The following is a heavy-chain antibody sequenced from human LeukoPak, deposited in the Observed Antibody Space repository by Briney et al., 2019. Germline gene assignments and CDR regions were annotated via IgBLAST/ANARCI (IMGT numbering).Heavy chain of an antibody. V-gene: IGHV3-23*01. J-gene: IGHJ4*02. D-gene: IGHD2-21*01. CDR2: IFQGGGEI. CDR1: GFTFSDFD. Sequence: PGGSLRLSCAASGFTFSDFDMIWVRQPPGKGLEWVSSIFQGGGEIHYADSVRGRFTISRDNSRSTLFLQMNSLRAEDTAIYYSATYGQVMLPFESWGQGTLVTVSS. CDR3: ATYGQVMLPFES.